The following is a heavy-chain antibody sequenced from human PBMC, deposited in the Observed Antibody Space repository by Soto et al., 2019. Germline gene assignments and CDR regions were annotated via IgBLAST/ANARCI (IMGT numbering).Heavy chain of an antibody. J-gene: IGHJ4*01. CDR2: PDHEDGDT. D-gene: IGHD2-15*01. V-gene: IGHV1-24*01. Sequence: VKVSCKVSGYTLTELSMHWVRQAPGKXXXXIGGPDHEDGDTNYAQKFQGRVTMTEDTSTDTAYMELSSLRSEDTSVYYGAAXXXXXXXXYXXYXXLRYYWGQRTPVPVSS. CDR1: GYTLTELS. CDR3: AAXXXXXXXXYXXYXXLRYY.